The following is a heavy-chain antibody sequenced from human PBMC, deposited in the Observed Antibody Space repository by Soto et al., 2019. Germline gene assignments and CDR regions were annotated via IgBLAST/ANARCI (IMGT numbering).Heavy chain of an antibody. V-gene: IGHV3-30-3*01. CDR1: GFTFSSYA. CDR2: ISYDGSNK. D-gene: IGHD5-12*01. CDR3: ARDYYRFNSGYGFSMDV. J-gene: IGHJ6*02. Sequence: QVQLVESGGGVVQPGRSLRLSCAASGFTFSSYAMHWVRQAPCKGLEWVAVISYDGSNKYYADSVKGRFTISRDNSKNPLYLQMNSLRAEDTAVYYCARDYYRFNSGYGFSMDVWGQGTTVTVSS.